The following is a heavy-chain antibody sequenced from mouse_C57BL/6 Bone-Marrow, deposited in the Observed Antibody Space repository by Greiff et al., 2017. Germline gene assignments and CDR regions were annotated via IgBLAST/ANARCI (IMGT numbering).Heavy chain of an antibody. V-gene: IGHV1-64*01. CDR2: IHPNSGRT. J-gene: IGHJ2*01. D-gene: IGHD1-1*01. CDR3: ALYYCSSSCNY. Sequence: VQLQQPGAELVKPGASVKLSCKASGYTFTSYWMHWVKQRPGQGLEWIGMIHPNSGRTNYNEKFKSKATLTVDKSSSTAYMQLSSLTSEDSAVSYYALYYCSSSCNYWGQGTTLTVSS. CDR1: GYTFTSYW.